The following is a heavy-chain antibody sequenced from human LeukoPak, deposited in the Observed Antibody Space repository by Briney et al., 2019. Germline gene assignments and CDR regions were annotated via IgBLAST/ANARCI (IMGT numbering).Heavy chain of an antibody. CDR2: ISNHGTT. Sequence: GGSLRLSCAASGFTFSSYWMSWVRQAPGMGLECVSVISNHGTTYYADSVKGRLSISRDNSKNTVFLQMNSLRAEDTAVYYCARDNTISGHYEVGYWGQGTLVTVSS. J-gene: IGHJ4*02. D-gene: IGHD3-3*01. V-gene: IGHV3-53*01. CDR3: ARDNTISGHYEVGY. CDR1: GFTFSSYW.